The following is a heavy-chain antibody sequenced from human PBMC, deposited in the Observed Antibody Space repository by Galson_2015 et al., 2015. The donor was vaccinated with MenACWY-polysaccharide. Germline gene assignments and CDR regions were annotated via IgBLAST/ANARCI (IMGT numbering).Heavy chain of an antibody. CDR3: ARQVSITVFHAFDI. Sequence: SLRLSCAASGSRFSNSGMHWVRQAPGKGLEWVAVIQYDGSNKVYADSVKGRFTISRDNSKNTVFLDMNTLGVEDTALYYCARQVSITVFHAFDIWGRGTMVTVSS. CDR1: GSRFSNSG. CDR2: IQYDGSNK. V-gene: IGHV3-33*01. D-gene: IGHD1-14*01. J-gene: IGHJ3*02.